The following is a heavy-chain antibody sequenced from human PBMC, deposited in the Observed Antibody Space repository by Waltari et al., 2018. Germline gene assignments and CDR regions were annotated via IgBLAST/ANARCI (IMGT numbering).Heavy chain of an antibody. J-gene: IGHJ4*02. CDR2: IYHSGST. Sequence: QVQLQESGPGLVKPSETLSLTCAVSGYSISSGYYWGWIRQPPGKGLEWIGSIYHSGSTYYNPALKSRVTISVDTSKNQFALKLSSVTAADTAVYYCARQPREKGVDYWGQGTLVTVSS. V-gene: IGHV4-38-2*01. CDR3: ARQPREKGVDY. CDR1: GYSISSGYY.